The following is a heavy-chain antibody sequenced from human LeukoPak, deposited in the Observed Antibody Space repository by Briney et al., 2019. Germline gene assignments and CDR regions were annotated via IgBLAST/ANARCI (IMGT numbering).Heavy chain of an antibody. CDR2: ISYDGSNK. CDR1: GFTFSSYG. CDR3: AKDKMRSSGWFPQDY. D-gene: IGHD6-19*01. V-gene: IGHV3-30*18. Sequence: GGSLRLSCAASGFTFSSYGMHWVRRAPGKGLEWVAVISYDGSNKYYADSVKGRFTISRDNSKNTLYLQMNSLRAEDTAVYYCAKDKMRSSGWFPQDYWGQGTLVTVSS. J-gene: IGHJ4*02.